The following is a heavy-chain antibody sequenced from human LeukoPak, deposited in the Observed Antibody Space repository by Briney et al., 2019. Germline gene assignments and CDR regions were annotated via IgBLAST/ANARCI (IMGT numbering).Heavy chain of an antibody. J-gene: IGHJ4*02. CDR3: VRVYDFWSGYYLDY. V-gene: IGHV3-66*02. CDR2: IYSGGST. D-gene: IGHD3-3*01. Sequence: GGSLRLSCAASGFTVSSNYMSWVRQAPGKWLEWVSVIYSGGSTYYADSVKGRFTISRDNSKNTLYLQMNSLRAEDTAVYYCVRVYDFWSGYYLDYWGQGTLVTVSS. CDR1: GFTVSSNY.